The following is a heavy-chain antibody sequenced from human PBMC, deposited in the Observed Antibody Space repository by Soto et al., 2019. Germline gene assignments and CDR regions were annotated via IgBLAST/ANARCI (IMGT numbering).Heavy chain of an antibody. J-gene: IGHJ6*02. V-gene: IGHV3-53*01. CDR3: ASEYSSSFHPYYYYWGMDV. D-gene: IGHD6-6*01. CDR2: IYSGGST. CDR1: GFTVSSNY. Sequence: GGSLRLSCAASGFTVSSNYMSWVRQALGKGLEWVSVIYSGGSTYYADSVKGRFTISRDNSKNTLYLQMNSLRAEDTAVYYCASEYSSSFHPYYYYWGMDVWGQGTTVTVSS.